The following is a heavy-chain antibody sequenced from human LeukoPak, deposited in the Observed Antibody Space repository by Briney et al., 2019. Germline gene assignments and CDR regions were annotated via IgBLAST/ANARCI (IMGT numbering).Heavy chain of an antibody. D-gene: IGHD6-13*01. CDR2: INHSGST. CDR1: GGSFSGYY. Sequence: SETLSLTCAVYGGSFSGYYWSWIRQPPGKGLEWIGEINHSGSTNYKPSLKSRVTISVDTSKNQFSLKLSSVTAADTAVYYCARVRNKSSSWYYRSGWFDPWGQGTLVTVSS. J-gene: IGHJ5*02. V-gene: IGHV4-34*01. CDR3: ARVRNKSSSWYYRSGWFDP.